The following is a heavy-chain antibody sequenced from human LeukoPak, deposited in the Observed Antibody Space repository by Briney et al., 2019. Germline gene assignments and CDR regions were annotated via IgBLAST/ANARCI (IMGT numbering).Heavy chain of an antibody. CDR1: GSSITTYTH. J-gene: IGHJ5*02. D-gene: IGHD3-10*01. CDR3: ARGMSVVYYGSGSLARNWFDP. V-gene: IGHV4-38-2*02. Sequence: SETLSLTCTVSGSSITTYTHWGWIRQSPGKGLEWIASIHHTGNTYYNPSLESRVTISIDTSKNQFSLEVRSVTAADTAVYYCARGMSVVYYGSGSLARNWFDPWGQGTLVTVSS. CDR2: IHHTGNT.